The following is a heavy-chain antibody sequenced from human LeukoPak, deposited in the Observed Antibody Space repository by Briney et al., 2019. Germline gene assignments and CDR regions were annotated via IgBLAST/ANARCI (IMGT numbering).Heavy chain of an antibody. CDR1: GVSFSGYY. D-gene: IGHD6-13*01. V-gene: IGHV4-34*01. Sequence: SETLSLTSAVYGVSFSGYYWSWIRQPPGKGLEWIGEINHSGSTNYNPSLKSRVTISVDTSKNQFSLKLSSVTAADTAVYYCARGETGGSSWYYYYYGMDVWGKGTTVTVSS. CDR3: ARGETGGSSWYYYYYGMDV. CDR2: INHSGST. J-gene: IGHJ6*04.